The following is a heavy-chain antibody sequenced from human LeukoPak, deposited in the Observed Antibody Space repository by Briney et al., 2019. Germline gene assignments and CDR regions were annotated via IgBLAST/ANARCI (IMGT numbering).Heavy chain of an antibody. V-gene: IGHV3-48*03. D-gene: IGHD3-22*01. CDR3: ARLVLRNYDSSGYYAPGVYFDY. CDR1: GFTFSSYE. J-gene: IGHJ4*02. Sequence: QSGGSLRLSCAASGFTFSSYEMNWVRQAPGKGLEWVSYISSSGTTIYYADSVKGRFTISRDNAKNSLYLQMNSLRAEDTAVYYCARLVLRNYDSSGYYAPGVYFDYWGQGTLVTVSS. CDR2: ISSSGTTI.